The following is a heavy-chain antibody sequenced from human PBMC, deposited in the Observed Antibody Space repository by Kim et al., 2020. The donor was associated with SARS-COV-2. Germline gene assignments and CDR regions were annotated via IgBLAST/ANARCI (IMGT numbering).Heavy chain of an antibody. CDR2: IYYSGST. Sequence: SETLSLTCTVSGGSISSYYWSWIRQPPGKGLEWIGYIYYSGSTNYNPSLKRRVTISVDTSKNQFSLKLSSVTAADTAVYYCARAGESGWFRVISGMDVWGQGTTVTVSS. J-gene: IGHJ6*02. D-gene: IGHD3-10*01. CDR1: GGSISSYY. CDR3: ARAGESGWFRVISGMDV. V-gene: IGHV4-59*13.